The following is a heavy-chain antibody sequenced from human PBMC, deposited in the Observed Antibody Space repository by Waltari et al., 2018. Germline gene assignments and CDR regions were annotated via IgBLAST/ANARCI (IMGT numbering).Heavy chain of an antibody. CDR1: GYTFTGYY. CDR2: INPNSGGT. J-gene: IGHJ4*02. CDR3: ARNQGVIVVEGYYFDY. D-gene: IGHD3-16*02. Sequence: QVQLVQSGAEVKKPGASVKVSCKASGYTFTGYYMHWVRQAPGQGLEWMGRINPNSGGTNYAQKCQGRVTMTRDTSISTAYMELSRLRSDDTAVYYCARNQGVIVVEGYYFDYWGQGTLVTVSS. V-gene: IGHV1-2*06.